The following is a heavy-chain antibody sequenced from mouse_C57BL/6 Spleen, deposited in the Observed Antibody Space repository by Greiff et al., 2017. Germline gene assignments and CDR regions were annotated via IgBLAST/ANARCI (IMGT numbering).Heavy chain of an antibody. D-gene: IGHD1-1*01. CDR1: GYSFTDYN. Sequence: VQLQQSGPELVKPGASVKISCKASGYSFTDYNMNWVKQSNGQSLEWIGVINPNYGTTSYNQKFKGKATLTVDQSSSTAYMQLNSLTSEDSAVXYCARDRDYGSSPYYYAMDYWGQGTSVTVSS. CDR2: INPNYGTT. V-gene: IGHV1-39*01. J-gene: IGHJ4*01. CDR3: ARDRDYGSSPYYYAMDY.